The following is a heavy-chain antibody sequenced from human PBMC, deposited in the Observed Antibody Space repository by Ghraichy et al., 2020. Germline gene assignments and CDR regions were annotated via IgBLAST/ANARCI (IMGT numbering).Heavy chain of an antibody. V-gene: IGHV3-33*08. J-gene: IGHJ6*02. CDR1: GFTFSRFG. D-gene: IGHD1/OR15-1a*01. CDR2: IWYDGSQE. Sequence: GALRLSCAASGFTFSRFGMHWVRGAPDKGLEWVAGIWYDGSQEAYGDSVRGRFTISRDNSQSTLYLQMTNLRAEDTAIYYCATDVTGRTQYYGMDDWGRGTTVTVSS. CDR3: ATDVTGRTQYYGMDD.